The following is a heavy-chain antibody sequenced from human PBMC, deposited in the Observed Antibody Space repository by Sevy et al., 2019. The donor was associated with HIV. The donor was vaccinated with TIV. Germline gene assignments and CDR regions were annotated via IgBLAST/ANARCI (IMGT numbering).Heavy chain of an antibody. J-gene: IGHJ4*02. V-gene: IGHV3-7*01. CDR2: IKEDGSMI. Sequence: GGSLRLSCEASGFSFSSYWMSWVRQAPGKGLEWVANIKEDGSMIYYVDSVKGRFTISRDNAKNSAYLQMTSLGAEDAALYYCVRAIGAAGSYWGQGTLVTVSS. CDR3: VRAIGAAGSY. D-gene: IGHD6-13*01. CDR1: GFSFSSYW.